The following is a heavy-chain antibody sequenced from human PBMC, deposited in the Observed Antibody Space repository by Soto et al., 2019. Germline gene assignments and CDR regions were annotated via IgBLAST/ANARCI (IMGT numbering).Heavy chain of an antibody. D-gene: IGHD6-19*01. CDR1: GGTFSSYA. J-gene: IGHJ4*02. CDR2: IIPIFGTA. V-gene: IGHV1-69*13. Sequence: SVKVSCKASGGTFSSYAISWVRQAPGQGLEWMGGIIPIFGTANYAQKFQGRVTITADESTSTAYMELSSLRSEDTAVYYCAREAYSSGWYLVIDYWGQGTLVTFSS. CDR3: AREAYSSGWYLVIDY.